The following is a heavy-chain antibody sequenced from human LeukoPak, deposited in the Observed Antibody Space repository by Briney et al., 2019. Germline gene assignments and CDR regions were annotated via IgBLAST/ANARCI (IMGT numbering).Heavy chain of an antibody. CDR2: IYYSGST. V-gene: IGHV4-59*08. D-gene: IGHD1-1*01. Sequence: SETLSLTCTVSGGSISSHYWSWIRQPPGKGLEWIGYIYYSGSTNYNPSLKSRVTISVDTSKNQFSLKLSSVTAADTAVYYCARRATTGAPYYFDYWGQGTLVTVSS. CDR1: GGSISSHY. CDR3: ARRATTGAPYYFDY. J-gene: IGHJ4*02.